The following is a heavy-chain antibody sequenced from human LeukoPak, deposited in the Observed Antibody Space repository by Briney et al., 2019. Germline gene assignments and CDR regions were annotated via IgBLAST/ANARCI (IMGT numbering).Heavy chain of an antibody. Sequence: SVKVSCKASGDTFSNYAINWVRQAPGQGLEWMGGINPMFGTANYAQKVQGRVTITTDESTSTSYMELSSLRSDDTAVFYCARAPYSYSDITGRHRGPFDYWGQGTLVTVSS. D-gene: IGHD3-22*01. V-gene: IGHV1-69*05. J-gene: IGHJ4*02. CDR3: ARAPYSYSDITGRHRGPFDY. CDR1: GDTFSNYA. CDR2: INPMFGTA.